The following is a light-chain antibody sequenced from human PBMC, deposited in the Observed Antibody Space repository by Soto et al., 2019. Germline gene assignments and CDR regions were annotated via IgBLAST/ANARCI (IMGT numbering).Light chain of an antibody. J-gene: IGKJ3*01. CDR1: QSVTNNF. CDR2: GAS. CDR3: QQYGTPLFT. V-gene: IGKV3-20*01. Sequence: IVLTQSPGTLSLSPGERATLSCGASQSVTNNFLAWYQQKPGQAPRLLIYGASSRATGVPDRFSGSGSGTDFTLTISSLEPGDFAVYYCQQYGTPLFTFGPGTKVDIK.